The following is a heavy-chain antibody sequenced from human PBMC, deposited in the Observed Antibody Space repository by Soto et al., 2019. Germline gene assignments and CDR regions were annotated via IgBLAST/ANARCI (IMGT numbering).Heavy chain of an antibody. CDR2: IRSKAYGGTT. D-gene: IGHD2-2*01. Sequence: GGSLRLSCTASGFTFGDYAMSWFRQAPGKGLEWVGFIRSKAYGGTTEYAASVKGRFTISRDDSKSIAYLQMNSLKTEDTAVYYCTRIGPAAIGYYYYYMDVWGKGTTVTVSS. CDR3: TRIGPAAIGYYYYYMDV. CDR1: GFTFGDYA. J-gene: IGHJ6*03. V-gene: IGHV3-49*03.